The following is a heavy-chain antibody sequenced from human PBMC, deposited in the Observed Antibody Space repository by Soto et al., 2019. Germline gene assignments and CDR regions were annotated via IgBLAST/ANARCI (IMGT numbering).Heavy chain of an antibody. J-gene: IGHJ6*03. CDR2: IYYSGST. V-gene: IGHV4-59*01. CDR3: ARGGAVAGFYYYYYMDV. Sequence: SETLSLTCTVSGGSISSYYWSWIRQPPGKGLEWIGYIYYSGSTNYNPSLKSRVTISVDTSKNQFSLKLSSVTAADTAVYYCARGGAVAGFYYYYYMDVWGKGTTVTVSS. CDR1: GGSISSYY. D-gene: IGHD6-19*01.